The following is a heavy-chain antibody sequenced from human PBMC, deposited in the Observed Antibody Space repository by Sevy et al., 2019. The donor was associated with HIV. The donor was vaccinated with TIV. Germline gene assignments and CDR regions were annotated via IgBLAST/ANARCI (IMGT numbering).Heavy chain of an antibody. CDR1: GGSISSGDYS. CDR3: ARASGGLWFDP. CDR2: IYHSGST. J-gene: IGHJ5*02. V-gene: IGHV4-30-2*01. Sequence: SETLSLTCAVSGGSISSGDYSRSWIRQPPGKGLEWIGYIYHSGSTYYNPSLKSRVTISVDRSKNQFSLKLSSVTAADTAVYYCARASGGLWFDPWGQGTLVTVSS.